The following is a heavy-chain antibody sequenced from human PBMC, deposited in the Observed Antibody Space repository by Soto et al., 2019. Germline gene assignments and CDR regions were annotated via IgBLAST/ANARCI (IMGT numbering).Heavy chain of an antibody. CDR1: GFSLGNARMG. J-gene: IGHJ4*02. V-gene: IGHV2-26*01. CDR2: IFSNDEK. Sequence: SGPTLVNPTETLTLTCTVSGFSLGNARMGVSWIRQPPGKALEWLAHIFSNDEKSYSTSLKSRLTISKDTSKSQVVLTMTNMDPVDTATYYCARISSSSWSYYWGQGTLVTVSS. CDR3: ARISSSSWSYY. D-gene: IGHD6-13*01.